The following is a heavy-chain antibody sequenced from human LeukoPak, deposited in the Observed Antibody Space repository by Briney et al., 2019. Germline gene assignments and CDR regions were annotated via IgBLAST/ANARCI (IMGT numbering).Heavy chain of an antibody. V-gene: IGHV3-30*03. CDR3: ARGAPLVVVVAATGVSGFDY. CDR2: ISYDGSNK. J-gene: IGHJ4*02. Sequence: PGRSLRLSCAASGFTFSSYGMHWVRQAPGKGLEWVAVISYDGSNKYYADSVKGRFTISRDNSKNTLYLQMNSLRAEDTAVYYCARGAPLVVVVAATGVSGFDYWGQGTLVTVSS. D-gene: IGHD2-15*01. CDR1: GFTFSSYG.